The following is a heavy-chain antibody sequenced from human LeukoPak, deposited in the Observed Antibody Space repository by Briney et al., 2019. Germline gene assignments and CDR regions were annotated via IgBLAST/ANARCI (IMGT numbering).Heavy chain of an antibody. CDR1: GYTFTGYY. D-gene: IGHD3-22*01. V-gene: IGHV1-2*02. Sequence: ASVKVSCKASGYTFTGYYMHWVRQAPGQGLEWMGWINPNSGGTNYAQKFQGRVTMTRDTSISTAYMELSRLRSDDTAVYYCARVISSGYYLDYWGQGTLVTVSS. CDR3: ARVISSGYYLDY. CDR2: INPNSGGT. J-gene: IGHJ4*02.